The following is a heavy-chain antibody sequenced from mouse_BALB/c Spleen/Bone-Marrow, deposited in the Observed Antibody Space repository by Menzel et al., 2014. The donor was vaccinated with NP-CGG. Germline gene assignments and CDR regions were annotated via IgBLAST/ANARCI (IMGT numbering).Heavy chain of an antibody. CDR3: ARVHYYGFFAY. J-gene: IGHJ3*01. D-gene: IGHD1-2*01. V-gene: IGHV4-1*02. CDR2: INPDSSTI. CDR1: GFDFSGYW. Sequence: EVMLVESGGGLVQPGGSLKLSCAASGFDFSGYWMSWVRQAPGKGLEWIGEINPDSSTINYTPSLKDKFIISRDNAKNTLYLQMNKVRSEDTAHYYCARVHYYGFFAYWGQGTLVTVSA.